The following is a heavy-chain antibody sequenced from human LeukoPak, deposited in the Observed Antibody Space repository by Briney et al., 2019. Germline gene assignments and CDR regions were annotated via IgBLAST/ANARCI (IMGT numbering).Heavy chain of an antibody. CDR2: ISGSGVGT. CDR1: GFTFRSYA. V-gene: IGHV3-23*01. J-gene: IGHJ5*01. CDR3: VKGSLYSSGCNDS. Sequence: GGSLRLSCAASGFTFRSYALNWVRQVPGKGLEWVSGISGSGVGTYYADSVKGRFTISRDNSNNTMFLQMNSLRAEDTAVYYCVKGSLYSSGCNDSWGQGTLVSFSA. D-gene: IGHD6-19*01.